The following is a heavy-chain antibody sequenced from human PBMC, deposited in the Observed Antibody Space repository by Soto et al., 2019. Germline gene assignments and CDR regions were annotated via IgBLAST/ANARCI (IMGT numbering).Heavy chain of an antibody. CDR2: IYHTGSS. CDR1: GASISTNNW. D-gene: IGHD3-10*01. Sequence: PSETLSLTCAVSGASISTNNWWTWARQPPGKGLEWIGEIYHTGSSNYNPSLKNRVTISVDKSKNQFSLTLSSVTAADTAVYYCARDREPVLLWFGELFVYWGQGTLVTVSS. CDR3: ARDREPVLLWFGELFVY. J-gene: IGHJ4*02. V-gene: IGHV4-4*02.